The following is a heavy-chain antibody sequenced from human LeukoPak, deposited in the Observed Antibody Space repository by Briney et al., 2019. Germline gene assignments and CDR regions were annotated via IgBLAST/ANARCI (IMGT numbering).Heavy chain of an antibody. V-gene: IGHV3-23*01. CDR1: GFTFSSCA. Sequence: PGGSLRLSCAASGFTFSSCAMSWVRQAPGKGLEWVSAISGSGGSTYYADSVKGRFTISRDNSKNTLYLQMNSLRAEDTAVYYCAKTYGGNPWYYFDCWGQGTLVTVSS. CDR3: AKTYGGNPWYYFDC. CDR2: ISGSGGST. D-gene: IGHD4-23*01. J-gene: IGHJ4*02.